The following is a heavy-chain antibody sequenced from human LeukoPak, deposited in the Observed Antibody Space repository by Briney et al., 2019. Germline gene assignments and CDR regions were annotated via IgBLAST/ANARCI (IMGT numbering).Heavy chain of an antibody. CDR1: GFTFSSYA. V-gene: IGHV3-64*01. Sequence: GGSLRLSCAASGFTFSSYAMHWVRQAPGKGLEYVSAISSNGGSTYYANSVKGRFTISRDNSKNTLYLQMGSLRAEDMAVYYCARGATVEMDIVATTFDYWGQGTLVTVSS. CDR2: ISSNGGST. CDR3: ARGATVEMDIVATTFDY. D-gene: IGHD5-12*01. J-gene: IGHJ4*02.